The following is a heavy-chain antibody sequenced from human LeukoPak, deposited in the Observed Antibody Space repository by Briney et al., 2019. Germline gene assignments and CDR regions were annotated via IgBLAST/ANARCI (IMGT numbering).Heavy chain of an antibody. CDR3: ARDGDCSSTSCYMGGNYYYYMDV. J-gene: IGHJ6*03. Sequence: ASVKVSCKASGYTSTGYYMHWVGQAPGQGLEWRGWINPNSGGTNYAQKFQGRVTMTRDTSISTAYMELSRLRSDDTAVYYCARDGDCSSTSCYMGGNYYYYMDVWGKGTTVTVSS. CDR2: INPNSGGT. CDR1: GYTSTGYY. V-gene: IGHV1-2*02. D-gene: IGHD2-2*02.